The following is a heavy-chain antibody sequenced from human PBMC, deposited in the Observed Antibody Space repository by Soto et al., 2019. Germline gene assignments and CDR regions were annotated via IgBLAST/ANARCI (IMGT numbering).Heavy chain of an antibody. Sequence: GGSLRLSCAASGFTFSSYAMSWVRQAPGKGLEWVSAISGSGGSTYYADSVKGRFTISRDNSKNTLYLQMNSLRAEDTAVYYCANSPGIAVAGGDYFDYWGQGTLVTVSS. D-gene: IGHD6-19*01. CDR1: GFTFSSYA. CDR2: ISGSGGST. V-gene: IGHV3-23*01. CDR3: ANSPGIAVAGGDYFDY. J-gene: IGHJ4*02.